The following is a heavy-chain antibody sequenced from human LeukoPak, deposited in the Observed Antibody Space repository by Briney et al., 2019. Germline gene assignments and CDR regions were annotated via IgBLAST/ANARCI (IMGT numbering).Heavy chain of an antibody. Sequence: PGGSLRLSCTASGITFSNYGMGWVRQAAGKGLEWVSGISGSGGDTYYADSVKGRFTISRDNSKNTLYLQMNSLRAEDTAAYYCAKETTVYGGGFDYWGQGTLVTVSS. D-gene: IGHD4-17*01. J-gene: IGHJ4*02. CDR2: ISGSGGDT. CDR3: AKETTVYGGGFDY. V-gene: IGHV3-23*01. CDR1: GITFSNYG.